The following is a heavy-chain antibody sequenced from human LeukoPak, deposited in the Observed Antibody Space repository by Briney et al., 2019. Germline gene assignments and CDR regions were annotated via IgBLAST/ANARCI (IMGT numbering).Heavy chain of an antibody. D-gene: IGHD6-13*01. CDR1: GFTFSSYW. Sequence: PGGSLRLSCAASGFTFSSYWMHWVRQGPGKGLVWVSRINSDGSSTTYADSVKGRFTISRDNAKNTLYLQMNSLRAEDTAVYYCARGEYSSSWASDYWGQGTLVTVSS. CDR3: ARGEYSSSWASDY. CDR2: INSDGSST. V-gene: IGHV3-74*03. J-gene: IGHJ4*02.